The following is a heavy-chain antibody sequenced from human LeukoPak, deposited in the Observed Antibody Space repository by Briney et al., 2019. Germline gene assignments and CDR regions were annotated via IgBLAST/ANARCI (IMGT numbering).Heavy chain of an antibody. J-gene: IGHJ4*02. CDR1: GFTSSSYA. CDR2: ISGSGYST. V-gene: IGHV3-23*01. D-gene: IGHD5-12*01. Sequence: PGGSLRLSCAASGFTSSSYAMSWVRQAPGKGLEWVSAISGSGYSTYYADSVKGRFTISRDNSKNTLYLQMNGLRAEDTAVYYCAKEAGYSGYDYPDYWGQGTLVTVSS. CDR3: AKEAGYSGYDYPDY.